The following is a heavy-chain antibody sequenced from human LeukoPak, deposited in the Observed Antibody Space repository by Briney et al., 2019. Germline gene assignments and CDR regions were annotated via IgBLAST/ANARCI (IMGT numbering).Heavy chain of an antibody. J-gene: IGHJ4*02. Sequence: NPSETLPLTCTVSGGSVSSGSYYWSWIRQPPGKGLEWIGYIYYSGSTNYNPSLKSRVTISVDTSKNQFSLKLSSVTAADTAVYYCARESENYYFDYWGQGTLVTVSS. CDR3: ARESENYYFDY. CDR2: IYYSGST. CDR1: GGSVSSGSYY. V-gene: IGHV4-61*01.